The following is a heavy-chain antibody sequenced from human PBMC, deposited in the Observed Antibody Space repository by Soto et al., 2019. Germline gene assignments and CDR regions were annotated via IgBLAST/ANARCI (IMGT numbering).Heavy chain of an antibody. D-gene: IGHD1-26*01. CDR2: INPNSGGT. V-gene: IGHV1-2*04. J-gene: IGHJ4*02. Sequence: ASVKFSCKASGYTFAGYYMHWVRQAPGQGLEWMGWINPNSGGTNYAQKFQVWVTMTRDTSISTAYMELSRLRSDDTAVYYCARAPSVVGQLDYWGQGTLVTVSS. CDR3: ARAPSVVGQLDY. CDR1: GYTFAGYY.